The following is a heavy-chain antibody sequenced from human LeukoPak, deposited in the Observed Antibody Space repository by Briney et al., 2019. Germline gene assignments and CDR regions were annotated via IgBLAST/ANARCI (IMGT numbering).Heavy chain of an antibody. V-gene: IGHV1-8*01. CDR3: ASVGSYCSSTSCSYYFDY. CDR2: TNPNSGNT. D-gene: IGHD2-2*01. Sequence: ASVKVSCKASGYTFTSYDINWVRQATGQGLEWMGWTNPNSGNTGYAQKFQGRVTMTRNTSISTAYMELSSLRSEDTAVYYCASVGSYCSSTSCSYYFDYWGQGTLVTVSS. CDR1: GYTFTSYD. J-gene: IGHJ4*02.